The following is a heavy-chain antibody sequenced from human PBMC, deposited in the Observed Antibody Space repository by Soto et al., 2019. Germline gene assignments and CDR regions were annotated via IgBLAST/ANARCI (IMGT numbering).Heavy chain of an antibody. CDR2: IYYRGST. CDR1: GGSISSGGYY. J-gene: IGHJ4*02. D-gene: IGHD1-26*01. CDR3: AREGGIVGATAADY. V-gene: IGHV4-31*03. Sequence: QVQLQESGPGLVKPSQTLSLTCTVSGGSISSGGYYWSWIRQHPGKGLQWIGYIYYRGSTYYNPSLNSRVTISVDTSKNQFSLKLSSVTAADTAVSYCAREGGIVGATAADYWGQGTLVTVSS.